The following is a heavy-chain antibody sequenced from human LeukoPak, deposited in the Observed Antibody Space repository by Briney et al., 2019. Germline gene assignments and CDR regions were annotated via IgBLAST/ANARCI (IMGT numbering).Heavy chain of an antibody. CDR1: GFTFRTYS. V-gene: IGHV3-48*01. J-gene: IGHJ4*02. CDR2: ISGSGTAT. Sequence: GGSLRLSCGASGFTFRTYSMTWVRQAPGKGLEWVSYISGSGTATYYADSVKGRFTISRDNAKNSLYLRMNSLRAEDTAVYYCARDFYDSSGYPQDFWGQGTLVIVSS. D-gene: IGHD3-22*01. CDR3: ARDFYDSSGYPQDF.